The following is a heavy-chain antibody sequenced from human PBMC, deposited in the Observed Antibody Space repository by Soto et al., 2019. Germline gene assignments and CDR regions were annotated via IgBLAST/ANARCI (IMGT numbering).Heavy chain of an antibody. CDR1: GFTFSSSG. Sequence: PVGSLRLSCAGSGFTFSSSGMHWVRQAPGKGLEWVAVIWFDGGNKKYADSVKGRFTISRDNSKNTLSLQMNSLRAEDTAVYYCARDQGYFDLWGRGILVTVSS. CDR2: IWFDGGNK. J-gene: IGHJ2*01. V-gene: IGHV3-33*01. CDR3: ARDQGYFDL.